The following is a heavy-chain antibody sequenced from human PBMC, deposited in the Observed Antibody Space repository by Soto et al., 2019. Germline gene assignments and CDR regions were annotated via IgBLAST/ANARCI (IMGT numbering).Heavy chain of an antibody. CDR2: INAGNGNT. J-gene: IGHJ6*02. V-gene: IGHV1-3*01. D-gene: IGHD3-3*01. CDR3: ARGEWLSGYYYYYGMDV. Sequence: QVPLVQSGAEVKKPGASVKVSCKASGYTFTSNAMHWVRQAPGQRLEWMGWINAGNGNTKYSQKFQGRVTITRDTSASTAYMELSSLRSEDTAVYYCARGEWLSGYYYYYGMDVWGQGTTVTVSS. CDR1: GYTFTSNA.